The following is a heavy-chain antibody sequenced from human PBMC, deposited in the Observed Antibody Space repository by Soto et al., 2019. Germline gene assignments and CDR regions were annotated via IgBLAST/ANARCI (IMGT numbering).Heavy chain of an antibody. Sequence: LGGSLRLSCSASGFTFSSYAMHWVRQAPGKGLEYVSAISSNGGSTYYADSVKGRFTISRDNSKNTLYLQMSSLRAEDTAVYYCVKPASYYGSGSYSTDWGQGTLVTVSS. J-gene: IGHJ4*02. D-gene: IGHD3-10*01. V-gene: IGHV3-64D*08. CDR2: ISSNGGST. CDR3: VKPASYYGSGSYSTD. CDR1: GFTFSSYA.